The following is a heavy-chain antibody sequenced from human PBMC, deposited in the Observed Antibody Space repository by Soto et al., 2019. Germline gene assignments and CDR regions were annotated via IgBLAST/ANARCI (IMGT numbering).Heavy chain of an antibody. CDR3: ARGLRSVLDY. V-gene: IGHV3-33*01. D-gene: IGHD6-6*01. CDR2: ISSDEKIK. J-gene: IGHJ4*02. Sequence: GGSLRLSCVASGFIFSNFGMHWVRQAPGKGLGWVAVISSDEKIKQYADSVRGRFAISRDNSKNTLYLQMTSLRAEDTAIYYCARGLRSVLDYWGQGTLVTVSS. CDR1: GFIFSNFG.